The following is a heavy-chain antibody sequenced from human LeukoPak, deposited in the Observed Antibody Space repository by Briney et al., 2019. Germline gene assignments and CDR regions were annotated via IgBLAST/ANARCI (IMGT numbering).Heavy chain of an antibody. CDR1: GGSFSGYY. CDR3: ARHGSYPFPIDY. Sequence: KPSETLSLTCAVYGGSFSGYYWSWIRQPPGKGLVWIGEINHSGSTNYNPSLKSRVTISVDTSKNQFSLKLSSVTAADTAVYYCARHGSYPFPIDYWGQGTLVTVSS. J-gene: IGHJ4*02. CDR2: INHSGST. V-gene: IGHV4-34*01. D-gene: IGHD1-26*01.